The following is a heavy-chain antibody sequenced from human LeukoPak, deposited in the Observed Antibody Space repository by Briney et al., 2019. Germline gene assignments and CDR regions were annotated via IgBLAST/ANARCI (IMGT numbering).Heavy chain of an antibody. D-gene: IGHD6-19*01. CDR1: GGTFSTYT. Sequence: ASVKVSCKASGGTFSTYTINWVRQAPGQGLEWMGGIIPNSGGTNYAQKFQGRVTMTRDTSISTAYMELSRLRSDDTAVYYCARESVAGTIDYWGQGTLVTVSS. J-gene: IGHJ4*02. CDR2: IIPNSGGT. CDR3: ARESVAGTIDY. V-gene: IGHV1-2*02.